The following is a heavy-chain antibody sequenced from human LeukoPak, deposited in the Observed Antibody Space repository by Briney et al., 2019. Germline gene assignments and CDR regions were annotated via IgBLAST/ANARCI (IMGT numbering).Heavy chain of an antibody. V-gene: IGHV4-34*01. CDR1: GGSFSGYY. Sequence: SETLSLTCAVYGGSFSGYYWSWIRQPPGKGLEWIGEINHSGSTNYNPSLKSRVTISVDTSKNQFSLKLSSVTAADTAVYYCARGPNILRYFDWSPNRGIDPWGQGTLVTVSS. CDR2: INHSGST. J-gene: IGHJ5*02. D-gene: IGHD3-9*01. CDR3: ARGPNILRYFDWSPNRGIDP.